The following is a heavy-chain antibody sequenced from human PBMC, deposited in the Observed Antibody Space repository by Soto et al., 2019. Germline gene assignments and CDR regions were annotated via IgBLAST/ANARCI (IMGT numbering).Heavy chain of an antibody. CDR2: IGTAGDT. Sequence: EVQLVESGGGLVQPGGSLRLSCAASGFTFSSYDMHWVRQATGKGLEWVSAIGTAGDTYYPGSVKGRFTISRENAKNSLYLQMNGLRAGDTAVYYCARGAWGYSSSPFDYWGQGTLVTVSS. D-gene: IGHD6-13*01. V-gene: IGHV3-13*01. J-gene: IGHJ4*02. CDR3: ARGAWGYSSSPFDY. CDR1: GFTFSSYD.